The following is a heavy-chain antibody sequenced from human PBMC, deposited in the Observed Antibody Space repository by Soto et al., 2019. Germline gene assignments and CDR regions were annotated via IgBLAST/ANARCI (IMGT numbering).Heavy chain of an antibody. D-gene: IGHD6-19*01. Sequence: EVQLVETGGGLTQPGGSLRLSCSASGFVVTDNYMTWVRQAPGKGLEWVSVIYNTGTTYYADSVKGRFTISWDISNNALDLQMTNLTIDDSAVYFCASATHGYSNGWSIWGHGTMVTVSS. V-gene: IGHV3-53*02. CDR3: ASATHGYSNGWSI. J-gene: IGHJ3*02. CDR1: GFVVTDNY. CDR2: IYNTGTT.